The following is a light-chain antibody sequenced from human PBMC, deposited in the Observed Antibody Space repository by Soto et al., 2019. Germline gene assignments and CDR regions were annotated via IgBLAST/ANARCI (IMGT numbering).Light chain of an antibody. J-gene: IGKJ5*01. CDR2: GAS. Sequence: ILLTQSPGTLSLSPGERATLSCRASQSVSNNYLAWYQQKPGQAPRLLIYGASNRATGIPDMFSGSGSGADFTLTISRLEPEDFAVYYCQQYGSSGTFGQGTRLEIK. CDR3: QQYGSSGT. V-gene: IGKV3-20*01. CDR1: QSVSNNY.